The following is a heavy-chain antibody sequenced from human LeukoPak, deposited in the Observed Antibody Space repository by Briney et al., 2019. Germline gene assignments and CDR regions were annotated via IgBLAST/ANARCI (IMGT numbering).Heavy chain of an antibody. D-gene: IGHD3-22*01. V-gene: IGHV1-24*01. J-gene: IGHJ3*02. CDR1: GYTLTELS. CDR2: FDPEDGET. CDR3: ARAEDYYDSSGLEDAFDI. Sequence: ASVKVSCKVSGYTLTELSMHWVRQAPGKGLEWMRGFDPEDGETIYAQKFQGRVTMTEDTSTDTAYMELSSLRSEDTAVYYCARAEDYYDSSGLEDAFDIWGQGTMVTVSS.